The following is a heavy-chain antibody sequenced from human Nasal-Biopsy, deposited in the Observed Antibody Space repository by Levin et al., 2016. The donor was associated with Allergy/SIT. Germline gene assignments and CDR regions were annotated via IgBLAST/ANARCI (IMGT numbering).Heavy chain of an antibody. J-gene: IGHJ4*02. D-gene: IGHD2-2*01. CDR1: GYTFTGHW. CDR3: ARHQAYSTSPLGY. CDR2: IYPGDTEHPI. V-gene: IGHV5-51*01. Sequence: GESLKISCKGSGYTFTGHWIAWVRQMPGKGLEWMGTIYPGDTEHPIRYSSSFQGQVTISVDKSINTAYLQWSSLKASDTAIYYCARHQAYSTSPLGYWGQGTLVTVSS.